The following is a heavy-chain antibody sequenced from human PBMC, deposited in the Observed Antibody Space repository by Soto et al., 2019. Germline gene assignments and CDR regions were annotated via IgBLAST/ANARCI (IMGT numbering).Heavy chain of an antibody. CDR3: ARGLILWFGELSRRGGYYYYMDV. D-gene: IGHD3-10*01. V-gene: IGHV4-34*01. CDR2: INDSGDI. CDR1: GGSFSGYQ. J-gene: IGHJ6*03. Sequence: QVQLQQWGAGLLKPSETLSLTCAVYGGSFSGYQRSWIRQTPGKGLEWIGGINDSGDINYNPSLKSRVTILVDSPKKQISLRLSSVTAADTAVYYCARGLILWFGELSRRGGYYYYMDVWGKGTTVIVSS.